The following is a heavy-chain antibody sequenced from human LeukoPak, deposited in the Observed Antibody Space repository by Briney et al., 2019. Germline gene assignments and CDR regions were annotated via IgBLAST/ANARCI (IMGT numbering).Heavy chain of an antibody. J-gene: IGHJ4*02. CDR3: AKSKLRYFDWLLLDY. CDR1: GFTFSSYS. D-gene: IGHD3-9*01. CDR2: ISYDGSNK. Sequence: GGSLRLSCAASGFTFSSYSMNWVRQAPGKGLEWVAVISYDGSNKYYADSVKGRFTISRDNSKNTLYLQMNSLRAEDTAVYYCAKSKLRYFDWLLLDYWGQGTLVTVSS. V-gene: IGHV3-30*18.